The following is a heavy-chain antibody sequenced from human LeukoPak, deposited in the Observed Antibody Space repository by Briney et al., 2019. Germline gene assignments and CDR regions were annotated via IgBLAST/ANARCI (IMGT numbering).Heavy chain of an antibody. CDR2: INHSGST. CDR3: AGRGAPVAGASSFDF. V-gene: IGHV4-34*01. J-gene: IGHJ4*02. CDR1: GGSFSGYY. Sequence: SETLSLTCAVYGGSFSGYYWSWIRQPPGKGLEWIGEINHSGSTNYNPSLRSRVTISVDTSKNQFSLKVSSVTAADTAVYYCAGRGAPVAGASSFDFWGQGTLVTVSS. D-gene: IGHD6-19*01.